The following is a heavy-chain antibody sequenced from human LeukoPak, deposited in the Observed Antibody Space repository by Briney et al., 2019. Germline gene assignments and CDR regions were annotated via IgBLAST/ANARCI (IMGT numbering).Heavy chain of an antibody. Sequence: GGSLRLSCAASGFTFSSYSMNWVRQAPGKGLEWVSSISSSSSYIYYADSVKGRFTISRDNAKNSLYLQMNSLRAEDTAVYYCARDISTVTTEAFDIWGQGTMVTVSS. V-gene: IGHV3-21*01. CDR3: ARDISTVTTEAFDI. J-gene: IGHJ3*02. CDR2: ISSSSSYI. D-gene: IGHD4-17*01. CDR1: GFTFSSYS.